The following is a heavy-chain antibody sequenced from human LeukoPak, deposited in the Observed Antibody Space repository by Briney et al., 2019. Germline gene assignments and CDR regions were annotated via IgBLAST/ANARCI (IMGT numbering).Heavy chain of an antibody. V-gene: IGHV4-59*08. Sequence: SETLSLTCTVSGGSISSYYWSWIREPPGKGLEWVGYIYYSGNTNYNPSLKSRVTISVNTSKNQFSLKMCCLASVDTSVYYCARHRVVGTFLIDYWGQGTLVTVSS. CDR1: GGSISSYY. J-gene: IGHJ4*02. CDR2: IYYSGNT. D-gene: IGHD6-19*01. CDR3: ARHRVVGTFLIDY.